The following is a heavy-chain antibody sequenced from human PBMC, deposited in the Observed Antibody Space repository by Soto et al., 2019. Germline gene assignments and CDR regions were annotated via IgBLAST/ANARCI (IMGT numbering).Heavy chain of an antibody. V-gene: IGHV4-31*03. CDR1: GGSISSRGYY. CDR3: ARYSGYERPDY. D-gene: IGHD5-12*01. Sequence: QVQLQESGPGVVKPSETLALTCTVSGGSISSRGYYWSWIRQHPGKGLEWIGYISHSGTTYYNPSLKSRVTISIDTSENQFSLKLSSVTAADTGMYYCARYSGYERPDYWGQGTLVPVSS. CDR2: ISHSGTT. J-gene: IGHJ4*02.